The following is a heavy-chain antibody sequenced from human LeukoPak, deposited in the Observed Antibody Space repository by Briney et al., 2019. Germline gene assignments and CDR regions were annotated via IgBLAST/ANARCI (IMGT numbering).Heavy chain of an antibody. J-gene: IGHJ4*02. V-gene: IGHV1-2*06. D-gene: IGHD2-8*01. CDR3: ARESRGYCTNGVCTNFDY. CDR2: INPNSGGT. CDR1: GYTFTGYY. Sequence: ASVKVSCKASGYTFTGYYMHWVRQAPGRGLERMGRINPNSGGTNYAQKFQGRVTMTRDTSISTAYMELSRLRSDDTAVYYCARESRGYCTNGVCTNFDYWGQGTLVTVSS.